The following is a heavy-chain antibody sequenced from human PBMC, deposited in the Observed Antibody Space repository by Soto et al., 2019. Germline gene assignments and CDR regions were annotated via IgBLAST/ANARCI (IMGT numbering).Heavy chain of an antibody. CDR1: GNSFTGYY. J-gene: IGHJ5*02. CDR2: INPNSGGT. CDR3: ARSHCGNWFDP. V-gene: IGHV1-2*04. D-gene: IGHD2-21*02. Sequence: GASVKVSWKASGNSFTGYYMHWGRQAPGQGLEWMGWINPNSGGTKYAQKFQGWVTMTRDTSISTAYMELSRLRSDDTAVYYCARSHCGNWFDPWGQGTLVTAPQ.